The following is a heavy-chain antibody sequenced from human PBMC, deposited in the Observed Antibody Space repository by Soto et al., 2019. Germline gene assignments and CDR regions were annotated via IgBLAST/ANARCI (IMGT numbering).Heavy chain of an antibody. CDR1: GYTFISYA. D-gene: IGHD3-22*01. CDR3: ARTSGYYFFDS. Sequence: ASVKVSCKASGYTFISYAIHWVHQAPGQRLEWMGWINAANGNTKYSQKFQGRVTITRDTSASTAYMELSSLRSEDTAVYYCARTSGYYFFDSWGQGTLVTVSS. V-gene: IGHV1-3*01. J-gene: IGHJ4*02. CDR2: INAANGNT.